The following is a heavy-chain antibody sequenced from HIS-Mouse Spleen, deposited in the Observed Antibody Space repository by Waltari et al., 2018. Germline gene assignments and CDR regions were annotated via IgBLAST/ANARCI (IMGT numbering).Heavy chain of an antibody. Sequence: QLQLQESGPGLVQPSATLSLTCTVSGGSITSTSYYRGWIRQPPGKGLEWIGSIYYSGSTYYNPSLKSRVTISVDTSKNQFSLKLSSVTAADTAVYYCAREIPYSSSWYDWYFDLWGRGTLVTVSS. V-gene: IGHV4-39*07. CDR3: AREIPYSSSWYDWYFDL. D-gene: IGHD6-13*01. J-gene: IGHJ2*01. CDR1: GGSITSTSYY. CDR2: IYYSGST.